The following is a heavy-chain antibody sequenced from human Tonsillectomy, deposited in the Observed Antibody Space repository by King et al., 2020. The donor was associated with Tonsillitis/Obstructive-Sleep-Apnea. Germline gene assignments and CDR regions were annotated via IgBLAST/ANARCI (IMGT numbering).Heavy chain of an antibody. D-gene: IGHD3-3*01. CDR1: GFTFSNYW. Sequence: VQLVESGGGLVQPGGSLRLSCAVSGFTFSNYWMSWVRQAPGKGLEWVANIKQDGSEKYYVDSVKGRFTISRDTAKNSLYLQMKSLRAEDTAVYYCARVGLDDFWSGYLFHFDYWGQGTLATVSS. V-gene: IGHV3-7*03. CDR3: ARVGLDDFWSGYLFHFDY. CDR2: IKQDGSEK. J-gene: IGHJ4*02.